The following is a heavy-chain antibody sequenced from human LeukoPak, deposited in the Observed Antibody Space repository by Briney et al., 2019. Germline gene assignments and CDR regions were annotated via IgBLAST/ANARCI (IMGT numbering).Heavy chain of an antibody. CDR2: INPNSGGT. CDR1: GYTFTVYY. CDR3: ARVPLSYYGSGSYYYY. J-gene: IGHJ4*02. Sequence: ASVKVSCKASGYTFTVYYMHWVRQAPGQGLEWMGWINPNSGGTNYAQKFQGRVTMTRDTSISTAYMELSRLRSDDTAVYYCARVPLSYYGSGSYYYYWGQGTLVTVSS. D-gene: IGHD3-10*01. V-gene: IGHV1-2*02.